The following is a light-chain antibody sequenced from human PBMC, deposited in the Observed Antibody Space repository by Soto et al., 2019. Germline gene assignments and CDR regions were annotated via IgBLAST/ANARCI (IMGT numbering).Light chain of an antibody. CDR1: QSVSSGY. Sequence: EIVLTQSPGTLSLSPGERATLSCRASQSVSSGYLGWYQQKPGQAPRLLIYGASSRATGIPNRFSGSGSGTDFTLTISRLDPEDFAVYYCQQYGSSPITFGQGTRLEIK. J-gene: IGKJ5*01. CDR2: GAS. CDR3: QQYGSSPIT. V-gene: IGKV3-20*01.